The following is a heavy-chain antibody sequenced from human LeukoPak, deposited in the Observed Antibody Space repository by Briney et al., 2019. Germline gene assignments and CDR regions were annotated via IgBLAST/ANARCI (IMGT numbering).Heavy chain of an antibody. CDR2: ISYDGSNK. V-gene: IGHV3-30*18. D-gene: IGHD3-10*01. CDR3: AKDSITMVRGVIPAEYFQH. J-gene: IGHJ1*01. Sequence: GGSLRLSCAASGFTFSSYGMHWVRQAPGKGLEWVAVISYDGSNKYYADSVKGRFTISRDNSKNTLYLQMNSLRAEDTAVYYCAKDSITMVRGVIPAEYFQHWGQGTLVTVSS. CDR1: GFTFSSYG.